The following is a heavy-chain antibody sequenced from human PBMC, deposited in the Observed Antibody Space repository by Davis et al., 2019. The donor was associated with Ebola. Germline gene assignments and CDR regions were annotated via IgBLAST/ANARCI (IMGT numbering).Heavy chain of an antibody. V-gene: IGHV4-59*01. Sequence: PSETLSLTCTVSGGSISSYYWSWIRQPPGKGLEWIGYIYYSGSTNYNPSLKSRVTISVDTSKNQFSLKLSSVTAADTAVYYCARAHYRFRGVIIGDYYYGMDVWGQGTTVTVSS. D-gene: IGHD3-10*01. CDR3: ARAHYRFRGVIIGDYYYGMDV. CDR1: GGSISSYY. J-gene: IGHJ6*02. CDR2: IYYSGST.